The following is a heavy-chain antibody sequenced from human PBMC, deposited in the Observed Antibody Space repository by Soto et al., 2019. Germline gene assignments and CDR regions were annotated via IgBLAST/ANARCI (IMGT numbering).Heavy chain of an antibody. CDR1: GGSISSGDYY. CDR3: ARGGQQLGIYYFDY. J-gene: IGHJ4*02. CDR2: IYYSGST. D-gene: IGHD6-13*01. Sequence: PSETLSLTCTVSGGSISSGDYYWSWIRHPPGKGLEWIGYIYYSGSTYYNPSLKSRVTISVDTSKNQFSLKLSSVTAADTAVYYCARGGQQLGIYYFDYWGQGTLDIVSS. V-gene: IGHV4-30-4*01.